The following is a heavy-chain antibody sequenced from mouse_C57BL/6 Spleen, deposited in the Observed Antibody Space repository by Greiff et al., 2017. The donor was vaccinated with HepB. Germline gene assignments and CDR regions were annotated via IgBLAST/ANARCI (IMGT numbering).Heavy chain of an antibody. CDR1: GYTFTSYW. V-gene: IGHV1-55*01. CDR2: IYPGSGST. CDR3: ARGNNYGSPAWFAY. Sequence: VQLQQPGAELVKPGASVKMSCKASGYTFTSYWITWVKQRPGQGLEWIGDIYPGSGSTNYNEKFKSKATLTVDTSSSTAYIQLSSLTSEDSAVYYCARGNNYGSPAWFAYWGQGTLVTVSA. D-gene: IGHD1-1*01. J-gene: IGHJ3*01.